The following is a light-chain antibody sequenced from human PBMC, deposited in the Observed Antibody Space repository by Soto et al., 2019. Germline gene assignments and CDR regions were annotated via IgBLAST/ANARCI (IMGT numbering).Light chain of an antibody. Sequence: ETVLTQSPATLSLYPGERATLSCRASRSISTYLAWYQQKPGQAPRLLIYGASNRATGIPDRFSGSGSGTDFSLTISSLEPEDFAVYYCQQRSGWSLITFGQGTRLEIK. J-gene: IGKJ5*01. V-gene: IGKV3-11*01. CDR1: RSISTY. CDR3: QQRSGWSLIT. CDR2: GAS.